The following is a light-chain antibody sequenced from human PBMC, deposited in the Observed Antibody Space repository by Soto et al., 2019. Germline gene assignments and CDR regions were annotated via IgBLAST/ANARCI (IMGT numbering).Light chain of an antibody. CDR1: SSNIGNDF. J-gene: IGLJ1*01. V-gene: IGLV1-47*01. CDR2: KDD. Sequence: QSVLTQPPSASGTPGQWVTISCSGSSSNIGNDFVYWYQQLPGTAPKLLIYKDDKRPSGVPDRFSGSKSGTSAYLAISGLRSEDEGDYYCVGWAASLSGYVFGLGTKVTVL. CDR3: VGWAASLSGYV.